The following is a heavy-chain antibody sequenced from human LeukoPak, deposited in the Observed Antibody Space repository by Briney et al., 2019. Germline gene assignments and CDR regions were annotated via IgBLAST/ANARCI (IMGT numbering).Heavy chain of an antibody. V-gene: IGHV1-24*01. CDR3: ARAPLYCSGGSCYWFDP. Sequence: ASVKVSCKVSGYTLTELSMHWVRQAPGKGLEWMGGFDPEDGETIYAQKFQGRVTMTEDTSTDTAYMELSSLRSEDTAVYYCARAPLYCSGGSCYWFDPWGQGTLVTVSS. D-gene: IGHD2-15*01. CDR2: FDPEDGET. J-gene: IGHJ5*02. CDR1: GYTLTELS.